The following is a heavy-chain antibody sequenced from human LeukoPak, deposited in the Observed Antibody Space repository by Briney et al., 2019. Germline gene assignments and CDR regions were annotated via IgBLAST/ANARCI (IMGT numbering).Heavy chain of an antibody. CDR3: AARDYYASRLHFQH. Sequence: SVKVSCKASGGTFSSYAISWVRQAPGQGLEWMGGIIPIFGTANYAQKFQGRVTITADKSTSTAYMELSSLRSEDTAGYYCAARDYYASRLHFQHWGQGTLVTVSS. CDR1: GGTFSSYA. J-gene: IGHJ1*01. D-gene: IGHD3-22*01. CDR2: IIPIFGTA. V-gene: IGHV1-69*06.